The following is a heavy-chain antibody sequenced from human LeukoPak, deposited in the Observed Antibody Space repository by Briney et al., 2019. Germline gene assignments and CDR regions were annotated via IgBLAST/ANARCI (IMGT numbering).Heavy chain of an antibody. CDR3: AGERNRRATFYQSPLEH. D-gene: IGHD1-1*01. CDR1: GGSFTGYY. V-gene: IGHV4-34*01. CDR2: VYHSGYP. J-gene: IGHJ4*02. Sequence: PSETLSLTCAVYGGSFTGYYWSWIRQPQGKGLEWMGEVYHSGYPNYNPSLKTPVTLSVDTSKNQFSLKLTSVTAADTAVYYCAGERNRRATFYQSPLEHWGQGTLVTVPS.